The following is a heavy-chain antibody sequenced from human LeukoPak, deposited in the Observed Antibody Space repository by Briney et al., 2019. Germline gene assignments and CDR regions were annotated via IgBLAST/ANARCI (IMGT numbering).Heavy chain of an antibody. J-gene: IGHJ4*02. V-gene: IGHV3-23*01. Sequence: GGSLRLSCAASGFTFNNYAMNWVRQAPGKGLEWVSSIDESGDKTHYADSVKGRFTIFRDNSQNPLYLQMNSLRAEDTALYYCSKQWVDCWGQGTLVTVSS. CDR1: GFTFNNYA. CDR3: SKQWVDC. CDR2: IDESGDKT. D-gene: IGHD1-26*01.